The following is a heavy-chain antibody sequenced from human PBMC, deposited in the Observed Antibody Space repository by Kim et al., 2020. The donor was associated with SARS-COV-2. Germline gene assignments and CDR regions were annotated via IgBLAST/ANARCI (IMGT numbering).Heavy chain of an antibody. V-gene: IGHV4-31*03. CDR1: GGSISSGGYY. CDR2: IYYSGST. D-gene: IGHD3-10*01. J-gene: IGHJ5*02. Sequence: SETLSLTCTVSGGSISSGGYYWSWIRQHPGKGLEWIGYIYYSGSTYYNPSLKSRVTISVDTSKNQFSLKLSSVTAADTAVYYCARNVLLWFGELLNFDPWGQGTLVTVSS. CDR3: ARNVLLWFGELLNFDP.